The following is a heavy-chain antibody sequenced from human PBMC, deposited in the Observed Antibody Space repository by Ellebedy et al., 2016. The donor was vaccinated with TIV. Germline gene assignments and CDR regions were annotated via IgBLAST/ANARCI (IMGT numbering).Heavy chain of an antibody. CDR3: ARATEGLDY. V-gene: IGHV3-13*01. J-gene: IGHJ4*02. CDR1: GFTFSNYD. D-gene: IGHD1-14*01. CDR2: IGTAGDT. Sequence: GESLKISCAASGFTFSNYDMHWVRQVTGKGLEWVSAIGTAGDTYYPGSVKGRFTISRENAKNSLYLQMNSLRAGDTAVYYCARATEGLDYWGQGTLVTVSS.